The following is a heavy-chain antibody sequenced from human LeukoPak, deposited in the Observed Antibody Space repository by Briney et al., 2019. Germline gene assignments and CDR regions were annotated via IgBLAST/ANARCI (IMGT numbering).Heavy chain of an antibody. CDR1: GYSFTGCY. Sequence: GAAVKVSCKASGYSFTGCYMHWVRQAPRQGVEGVGRINPSDGSTSYAQKFQGRVTMTRDTSTSTVYMELSSLISEDTAVYYCARSSGRSPNRDYMDVWGKGTTVTISS. D-gene: IGHD1-14*01. CDR2: INPSDGST. J-gene: IGHJ6*03. V-gene: IGHV1-46*01. CDR3: ARSSGRSPNRDYMDV.